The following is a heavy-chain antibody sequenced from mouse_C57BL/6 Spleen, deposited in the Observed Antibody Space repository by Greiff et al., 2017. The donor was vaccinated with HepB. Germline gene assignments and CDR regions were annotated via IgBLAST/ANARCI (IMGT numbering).Heavy chain of an antibody. CDR2: ISYDGSN. Sequence: EVQLQQSGPGLVKPSQSLSLTCSVTGYSITSGYYWNWIRQFPGNKLEWMGYISYDGSNNYNPSLKNRISITRDTSKNQFFLKLNSVTTEDTATYYCAELGGDYWGQGTTLTVSS. V-gene: IGHV3-6*01. CDR1: GYSITSGYY. D-gene: IGHD4-1*01. CDR3: AELGGDY. J-gene: IGHJ2*01.